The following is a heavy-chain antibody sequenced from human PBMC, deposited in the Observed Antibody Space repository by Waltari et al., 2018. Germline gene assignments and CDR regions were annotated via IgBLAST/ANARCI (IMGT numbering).Heavy chain of an antibody. CDR2: IWYDGSNK. CDR3: AKVGVRIAAAEGFYFDY. D-gene: IGHD6-13*01. CDR1: GFTFSSYG. V-gene: IGHV3-33*06. J-gene: IGHJ4*02. Sequence: QVQLVESGGGVVQPGRSLRLSCAASGFTFSSYGMHWVRQAPGKGLEWVAVIWYDGSNKYYADSVKGRFTISRDNSKNTLYLQMNSLRAEDTAVYYCAKVGVRIAAAEGFYFDYWGQGTLVTVSS.